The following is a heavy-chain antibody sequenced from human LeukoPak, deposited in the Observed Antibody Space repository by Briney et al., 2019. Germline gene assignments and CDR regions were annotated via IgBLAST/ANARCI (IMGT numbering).Heavy chain of an antibody. CDR3: ARDISGTPADY. D-gene: IGHD1-14*01. J-gene: IGHJ4*02. V-gene: IGHV4-39*07. CDR2: IYYSGST. Sequence: PSETLSLTCTVSGGSISSSTYYWGWIRQPPGKGLEWIASIYYSGSTFYNPSLKSRATISMDTSKNQFSLKLSSVTAADTAVYYCARDISGTPADYWGQGTLVTVSS. CDR1: GGSISSSTYY.